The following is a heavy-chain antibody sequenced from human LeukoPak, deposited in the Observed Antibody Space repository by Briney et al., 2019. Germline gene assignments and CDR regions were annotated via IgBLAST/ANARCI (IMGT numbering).Heavy chain of an antibody. J-gene: IGHJ4*02. D-gene: IGHD3-22*01. CDR2: INHSGGT. Sequence: SETLSLTCAVYGGSFSGYYWSWIRQPPGKGLEWIGEINHSGGTNYNPSLKSRVTISVDTSKNQFSLKLSSVTAADTAVYYCARRANYYYDSSGYYRHRKYYFDYWGQGTLVTVSS. CDR1: GGSFSGYY. V-gene: IGHV4-34*01. CDR3: ARRANYYYDSSGYYRHRKYYFDY.